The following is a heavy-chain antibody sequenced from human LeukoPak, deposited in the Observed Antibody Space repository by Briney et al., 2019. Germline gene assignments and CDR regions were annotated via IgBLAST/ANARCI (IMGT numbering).Heavy chain of an antibody. Sequence: GGSLRLSCAASGFTFSNYWMYWVRHAPGEGLVWVSRISSDGSTTANADSVKGRFTISRDNSKNTLYLQMNSLRAEDTAVYYCARVGFSWDVVVPAAPDYWGQGTLVTVSS. J-gene: IGHJ4*02. CDR2: ISSDGSTT. CDR1: GFTFSNYW. V-gene: IGHV3-74*01. D-gene: IGHD2-2*01. CDR3: ARVGFSWDVVVPAAPDY.